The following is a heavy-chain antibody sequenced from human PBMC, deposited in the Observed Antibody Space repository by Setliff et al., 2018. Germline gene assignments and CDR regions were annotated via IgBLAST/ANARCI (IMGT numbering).Heavy chain of an antibody. CDR1: GYTLTELS. J-gene: IGHJ4*02. V-gene: IGHV1-24*01. D-gene: IGHD5-12*01. CDR3: ATVDIVATITGGYYFDY. CDR2: FDPEDGET. Sequence: GASVKVSCKVSGYTLTELSMHWVRQAPGKGLEWMGGFDPEDGETIYAQKFQGRVTMTEDTSTDTAYMELSSLGSEDTAVYYCATVDIVATITGGYYFDYWGQGTLVTVSS.